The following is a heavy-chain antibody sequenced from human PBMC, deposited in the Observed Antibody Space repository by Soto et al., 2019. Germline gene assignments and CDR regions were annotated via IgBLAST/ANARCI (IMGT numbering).Heavy chain of an antibody. CDR1: GFTFSSYG. Sequence: QVQLVESGGGVVQPGRSLRLSCAASGFTFSSYGMHWVRQAPGKGLEWVAVIWYDGSNKYYADSVKGRFTISRDNSKNXLYLQMNSLRAEDTAVYYCARDLSAGVYYYYGMDVWGQGTTVTVSS. D-gene: IGHD6-13*01. J-gene: IGHJ6*02. CDR3: ARDLSAGVYYYYGMDV. V-gene: IGHV3-33*01. CDR2: IWYDGSNK.